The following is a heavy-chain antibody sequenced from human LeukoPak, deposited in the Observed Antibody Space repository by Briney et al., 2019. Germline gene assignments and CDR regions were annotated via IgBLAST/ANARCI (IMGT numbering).Heavy chain of an antibody. J-gene: IGHJ4*02. CDR2: INHSGST. CDR3: ATGRIGYSYSN. D-gene: IGHD5-18*01. V-gene: IGHV4-34*01. Sequence: SETLSLTCGVYDGSFSDYYWNWIRQPPGKGLEWIGEINHSGSTNYNPSLKSRVTISVDTSKNQFSLKLSSVTAADTAVYYCATGRIGYSYSNWGQGTLVTVSS. CDR1: DGSFSDYY.